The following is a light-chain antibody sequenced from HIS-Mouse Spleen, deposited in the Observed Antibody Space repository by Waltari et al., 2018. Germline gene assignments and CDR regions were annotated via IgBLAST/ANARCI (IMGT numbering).Light chain of an antibody. CDR1: SSDVGSYNL. Sequence: QSALTQPASVSGSPGQSITISCTGTSSDVGSYNLVSWYQQHPGKAPKRMVYEGSKRPPGVSNRFSGSKSGNTASLTISGLQAEDEADYYCCSYAGSSTFEVFGGGTKLTVL. CDR2: EGS. CDR3: CSYAGSSTFEV. J-gene: IGLJ2*01. V-gene: IGLV2-23*03.